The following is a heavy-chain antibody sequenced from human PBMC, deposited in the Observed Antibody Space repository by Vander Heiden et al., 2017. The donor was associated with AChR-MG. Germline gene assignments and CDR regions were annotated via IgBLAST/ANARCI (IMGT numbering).Heavy chain of an antibody. Sequence: QVQLVESGGGFVKPGGSLRLPRAASGVTFSNFYMSWIRQAPGKGLEWIESISSSGRAKYYADSVKGRFTIARDNAKNSLYLQMNSLRAEDTAVYYCARGQLRSPEGYWGQGTLVTVSP. CDR3: ARGQLRSPEGY. V-gene: IGHV3-11*01. J-gene: IGHJ4*02. CDR2: ISSSGRAK. CDR1: GVTFSNFY. D-gene: IGHD3-3*01.